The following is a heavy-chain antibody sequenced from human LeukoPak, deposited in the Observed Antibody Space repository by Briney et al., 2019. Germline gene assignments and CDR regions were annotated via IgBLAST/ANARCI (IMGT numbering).Heavy chain of an antibody. J-gene: IGHJ4*02. V-gene: IGHV3-30*02. CDR3: AKGYGESHFDS. CDR2: IRFDGSNQ. CDR1: GFTFRSFG. Sequence: GGSLRLSCAASGFTFRSFGMHLVRQAPGKGLDWVAFIRFDGSNQYYADSVKGRFTTSRDNSNNTLFLQMNSLRVDDTAVYFCAKGYGESHFDSWGQGTLVTVSS. D-gene: IGHD4/OR15-4a*01.